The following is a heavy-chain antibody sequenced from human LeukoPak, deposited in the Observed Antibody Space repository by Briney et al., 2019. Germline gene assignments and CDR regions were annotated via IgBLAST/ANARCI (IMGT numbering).Heavy chain of an antibody. CDR2: INHSGST. CDR3: ARGGYFDY. V-gene: IGHV4-34*01. Sequence: PGGSLRLPCAASGFTFDTYAMSWVRQAPGKGLEWIGEINHSGSTNYNPSLKSRVTISVDTSKNQFSLKLSSVTAADTAVYYCARGGYFDYWGQGTLVTVSS. CDR1: GFTFDTYA. J-gene: IGHJ4*02.